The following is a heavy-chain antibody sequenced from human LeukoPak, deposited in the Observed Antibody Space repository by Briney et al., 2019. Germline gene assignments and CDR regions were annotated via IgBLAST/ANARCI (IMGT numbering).Heavy chain of an antibody. CDR2: ISSSSSYI. J-gene: IGHJ4*02. D-gene: IGHD3-16*01. Sequence: KPGGSLRLSCAASGFTFSSYSMNWVRQAPGKGLEWVSSISSSSSYIYYADSVKGRFTISRDNSKNTLYLQMNSLRAEDTAVYYCAKAWLTPTLYYLDYWGQGTLVTVSS. CDR1: GFTFSSYS. CDR3: AKAWLTPTLYYLDY. V-gene: IGHV3-21*04.